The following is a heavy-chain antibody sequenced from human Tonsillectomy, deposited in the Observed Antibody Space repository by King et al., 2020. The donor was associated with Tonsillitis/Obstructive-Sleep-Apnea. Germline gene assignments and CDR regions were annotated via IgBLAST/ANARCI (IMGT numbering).Heavy chain of an antibody. CDR1: GFTFSSYG. CDR2: IWYDGSNK. CDR3: ARDNNYGSGSYYPPPYYMDV. D-gene: IGHD3-10*01. V-gene: IGHV3-33*01. Sequence: HVQLVESGGGVVQPGRSLRLSCAASGFTFSSYGMHWVRQAPGKGLEWVAVIWYDGSNKYYADSVKGRFTISRDNSKNTLYLQMNSLRAEDTAVYYCARDNNYGSGSYYPPPYYMDVWGKGTTVTVSS. J-gene: IGHJ6*03.